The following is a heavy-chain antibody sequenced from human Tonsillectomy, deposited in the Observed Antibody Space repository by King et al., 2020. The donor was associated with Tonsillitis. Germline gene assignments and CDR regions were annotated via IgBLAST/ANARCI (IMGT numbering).Heavy chain of an antibody. CDR2: IYHTGST. Sequence: VQLQESGPGLVKPSETLSLTCAVSGYSISSGYYWGWIRQPPGKGLEWIGSIYHTGSTYYNPSLKSRVYISVDTSKNQFSQKLSSGTAADTAVYYCARVYTFGGESYGMDVWGQGTTVTVSS. V-gene: IGHV4-38-2*01. J-gene: IGHJ6*02. D-gene: IGHD3-16*01. CDR3: ARVYTFGGESYGMDV. CDR1: GYSISSGYY.